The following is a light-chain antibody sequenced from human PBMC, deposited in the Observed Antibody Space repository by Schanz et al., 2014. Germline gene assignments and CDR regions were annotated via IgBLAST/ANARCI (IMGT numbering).Light chain of an antibody. V-gene: IGKV1-5*03. J-gene: IGKJ3*01. CDR2: RAS. Sequence: IQLTQSPSSLSASVGDRVTITCRASQSISSWLAWYQQKPGKAPKLLIHRASSLESGVPLRFSGSGSGTDFTLTISSLQPEDFATYYCQQADSSPPMFTFGPGTKVDIK. CDR3: QQADSSPPMFT. CDR1: QSISSW.